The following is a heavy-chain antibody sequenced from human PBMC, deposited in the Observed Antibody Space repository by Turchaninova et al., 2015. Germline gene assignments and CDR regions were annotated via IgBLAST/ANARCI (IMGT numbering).Heavy chain of an antibody. CDR2: IYPGDSDT. V-gene: IGHV5-51*01. CDR3: ARARDSSSLYAFDI. CDR1: GYTFSSYW. D-gene: IGHD3-22*01. J-gene: IGHJ3*02. Sequence: EVQLVQSGAEGKTPGASLKTSCKGSGYTFSSYWVGWVRQMPGKGLEWMGIIYPGDSDTRYSQSFQGQVTISADKSISTAYLQWSGLKASDTAMYYCARARDSSSLYAFDIWGQGTMVTVSS.